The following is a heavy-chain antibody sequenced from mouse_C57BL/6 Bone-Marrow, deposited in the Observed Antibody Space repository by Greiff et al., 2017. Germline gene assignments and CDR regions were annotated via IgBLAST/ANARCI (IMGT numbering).Heavy chain of an antibody. CDR2: INPNYGTT. Sequence: VQLKQSGPELVKPGASVKISCKASGYSFTDYYMNWVKQSHGKGLEWIGVINPNYGTTSYNQKFKGKATLTVDQSSSTAYMQLNSLTSEDSAVYYCARGYDYEYGMDYWGQGTSVTVSA. J-gene: IGHJ4*01. CDR3: ARGYDYEYGMDY. V-gene: IGHV1-39*01. D-gene: IGHD2-4*01. CDR1: GYSFTDYY.